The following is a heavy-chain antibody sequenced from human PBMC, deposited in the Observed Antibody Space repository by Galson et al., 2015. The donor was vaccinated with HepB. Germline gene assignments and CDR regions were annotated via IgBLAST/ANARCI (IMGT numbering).Heavy chain of an antibody. CDR1: GGTFNNYA. D-gene: IGHD6-6*01. Sequence: SVKVSCKASGGTFNNYAVSWVRQAPGQGLEWLGEVIPLFVKTNYAQNFQGRFTITADRSTSTAYMELSSLTSDDTAVYYCARGVLVAGYYHYGLDVWGQGTKVTVSS. CDR2: VIPLFVKT. CDR3: ARGVLVAGYYHYGLDV. J-gene: IGHJ6*02. V-gene: IGHV1-69*06.